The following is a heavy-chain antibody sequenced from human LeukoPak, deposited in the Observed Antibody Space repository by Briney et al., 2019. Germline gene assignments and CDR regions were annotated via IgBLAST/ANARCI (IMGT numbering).Heavy chain of an antibody. D-gene: IGHD4-17*01. J-gene: IGHJ5*02. Sequence: GGSLRLSCAVSGFTFGDYYMSWIRQAPGKGLEWISYISNDGFTTYYADSVKGRFTISRDNAKNSLYLQMNSLRVEDTAVYYCARDLESRETTSAPGAWGLGTLVTVSS. V-gene: IGHV3-11*01. CDR1: GFTFGDYY. CDR2: ISNDGFTT. CDR3: ARDLESRETTSAPGA.